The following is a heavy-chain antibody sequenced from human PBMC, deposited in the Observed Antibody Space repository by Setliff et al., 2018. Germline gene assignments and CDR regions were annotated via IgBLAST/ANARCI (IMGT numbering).Heavy chain of an antibody. CDR1: GYTFNNYA. V-gene: IGHV1-69*05. CDR3: VREGVDSRSSTDYRYYMDV. CDR2: TIPIFGTT. D-gene: IGHD3-22*01. J-gene: IGHJ6*03. Sequence: SVKVSCKASGYTFNNYAINWVRQATGQGLEWMGGTIPIFGTTDYAQKFQGRVTIITDESTSTAFMQLSSLRSEDTAVYYCVREGVDSRSSTDYRYYMDVWGKGTTVTVSS.